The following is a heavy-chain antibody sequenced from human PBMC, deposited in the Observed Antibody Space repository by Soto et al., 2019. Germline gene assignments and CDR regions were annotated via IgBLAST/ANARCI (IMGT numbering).Heavy chain of an antibody. CDR3: GRDVGGRIIGYWSGGSCYTAFDI. CDR1: GYTFTGYY. J-gene: IGHJ3*02. D-gene: IGHD2-15*01. Sequence: QVQLVQSGAEVKKPGASVKVSCKASGYTFTGYYMHWVRQAPGQGLEWMGWINPNSGGTNYAQKFQGWVTMTRDTSISTAYMELSRLRSDDTAGYYCGRDVGGRIIGYWSGGSCYTAFDIWGQGTMVTFSS. CDR2: INPNSGGT. V-gene: IGHV1-2*04.